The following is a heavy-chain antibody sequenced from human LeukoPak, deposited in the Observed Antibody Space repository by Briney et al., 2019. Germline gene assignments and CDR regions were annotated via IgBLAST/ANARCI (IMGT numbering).Heavy chain of an antibody. D-gene: IGHD6-19*01. CDR1: GFTFDDYA. CDR2: ISWNSGSI. CDR3: AKAMYSSGWYPFDY. V-gene: IGHV3-9*01. Sequence: PGGPLRLSCAASGFTFDDYAMHWVRQTPGKGLEWVSGISWNSGSIGYADSVKGRFTISRDNAKNSLYLQMNSLRAEDTGLYYCAKAMYSSGWYPFDYWSQGTLVTVSS. J-gene: IGHJ4*02.